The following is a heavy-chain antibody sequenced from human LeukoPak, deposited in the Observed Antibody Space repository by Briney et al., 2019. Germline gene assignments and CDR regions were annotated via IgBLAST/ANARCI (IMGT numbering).Heavy chain of an antibody. CDR2: MYHSGST. D-gene: IGHD2-21*02. CDR1: GGSISSSYW. J-gene: IGHJ4*02. V-gene: IGHV4-4*02. CDR3: ARGVTPFDY. Sequence: SETLSLTCAVSGGSISSSYWWSWVRQPPGKGLEWIGSMYHSGSTYYNPSLKSRVTISVDTSKNQFSLKLSSVTAADTAVYYCARGVTPFDYWGQGTLVTVSS.